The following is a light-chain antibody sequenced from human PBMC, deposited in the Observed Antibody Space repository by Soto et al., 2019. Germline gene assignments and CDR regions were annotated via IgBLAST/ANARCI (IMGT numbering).Light chain of an antibody. V-gene: IGLV2-14*01. CDR3: NSFTKSTARV. CDR2: EVR. Sequence: QSALTQPASVAGSPGQSITISCTGTSSDIGGYNYVSWYQQHPGKAPKLIIYEVRNRPSGVSNRFSGSKSGNTASLAISGLQAEDEADYYCNSFTKSTARVFGTVTKLTVL. J-gene: IGLJ1*01. CDR1: SSDIGGYNY.